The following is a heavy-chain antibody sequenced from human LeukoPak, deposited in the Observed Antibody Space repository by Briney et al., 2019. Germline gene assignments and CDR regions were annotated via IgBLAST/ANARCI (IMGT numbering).Heavy chain of an antibody. CDR1: GGSISSSSYY. V-gene: IGHV4-39*07. Sequence: SETLSLTCTVSGGSISSSSYYWGWIRQPPGKGLEWIGSIYYSGSTYYNPSLKSRVTISVDTSKNQFSLKLSSVTAADTAVYYCARFLRGATNALEIWGQGTMVTVSS. CDR3: ARFLRGATNALEI. CDR2: IYYSGST. D-gene: IGHD1-26*01. J-gene: IGHJ3*02.